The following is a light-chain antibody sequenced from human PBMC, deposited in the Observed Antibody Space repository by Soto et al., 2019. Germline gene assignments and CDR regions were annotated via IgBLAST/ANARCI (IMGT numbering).Light chain of an antibody. CDR2: SNN. J-gene: IGLJ2*01. Sequence: QSVLTQPPSASGTPGQRVTISCSGSSSNIGSNTVNWYQQLPGTAPKLLIYSNNQRPSGVPDRFSGSKSGTSASLAISGLQSEDEADYYCAAWDDSLKGEVLGGGTKLTVL. CDR3: AAWDDSLKGEV. CDR1: SSNIGSNT. V-gene: IGLV1-44*01.